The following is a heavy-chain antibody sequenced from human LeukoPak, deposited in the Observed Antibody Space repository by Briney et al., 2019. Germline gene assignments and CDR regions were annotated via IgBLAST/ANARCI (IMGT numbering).Heavy chain of an antibody. CDR1: GGSFSGYY. D-gene: IGHD6-13*01. CDR2: INHSGST. Sequence: RPSETLSLTCAVYGGSFSGYYWSWIRQPPGKGLEWIGEINHSGSTNYNPSLKSRVTISVDTSKNQFSLKLSSVTAADTAVYYCARVHRRREQRLVTPPAFDIWGQGTMVTVSS. CDR3: ARVHRRREQRLVTPPAFDI. J-gene: IGHJ3*02. V-gene: IGHV4-34*01.